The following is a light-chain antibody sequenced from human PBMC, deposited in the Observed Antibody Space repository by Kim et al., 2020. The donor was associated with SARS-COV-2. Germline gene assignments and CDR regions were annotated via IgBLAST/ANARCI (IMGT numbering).Light chain of an antibody. CDR1: SLRSYY. CDR2: GKN. CDR3: NSRDSNDNVV. Sequence: SSELTQDTAVSVALGQTVRITCQGDSLRSYYATWYQQKPGQAPILVIYGKNNWPSGIPDRFSGSSSGNTASLTITGTQAGDEADYYCNSRDSNDNVVFGGGTKLTVL. V-gene: IGLV3-19*01. J-gene: IGLJ2*01.